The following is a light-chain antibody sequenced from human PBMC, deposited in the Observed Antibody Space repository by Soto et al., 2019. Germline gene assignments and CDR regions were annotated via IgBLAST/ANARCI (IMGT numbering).Light chain of an antibody. CDR1: TSDVGSYDL. CDR2: EVS. Sequence: QSVLTQPASVSGSPGQSITISCTGTTSDVGSYDLVSWYQHHPGKAPKLLIYEVSKRPSGVSDRFSGSKSGNTASLTISVLQTEDEADYYCCSFAGSSNLYVFGTGTKVTVL. CDR3: CSFAGSSNLYV. V-gene: IGLV2-23*02. J-gene: IGLJ1*01.